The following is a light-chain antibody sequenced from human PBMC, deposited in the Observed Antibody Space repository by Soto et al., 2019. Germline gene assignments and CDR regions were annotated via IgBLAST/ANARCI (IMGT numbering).Light chain of an antibody. V-gene: IGKV1-5*01. CDR2: DAS. J-gene: IGKJ1*01. Sequence: DIQVTQSPPTLSASVGDRVTVTCRASQTISTWMAWYQQKPWKAPKLLVYDASTLQSGVASRFSGSGSGTEFTLIISGLQPDDSATYYCQQYTNTNNPWMFGQGTKVDIK. CDR3: QQYTNTNNPWM. CDR1: QTISTW.